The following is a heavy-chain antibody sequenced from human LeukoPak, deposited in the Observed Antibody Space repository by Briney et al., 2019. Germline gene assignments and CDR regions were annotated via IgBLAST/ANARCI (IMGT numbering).Heavy chain of an antibody. CDR1: GFTFSSYA. V-gene: IGHV3-23*01. Sequence: GGSLRLSCAASGFTFSSYAMSWVRQAPGKGLEWVSAIIVSGGSTYYADSVKGRFTISRDNSKNTLYLQMNSLRAEDTAVDYCAKDRDISSWLAFDIWGQGTMVTVSS. CDR3: AKDRDISSWLAFDI. CDR2: IIVSGGST. D-gene: IGHD6-13*01. J-gene: IGHJ3*02.